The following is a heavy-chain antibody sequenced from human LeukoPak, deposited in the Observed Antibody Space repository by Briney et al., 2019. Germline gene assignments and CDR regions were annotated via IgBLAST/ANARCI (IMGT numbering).Heavy chain of an antibody. CDR2: IKSDGSGT. CDR3: TRGAIGAPGPIDY. Sequence: GGSLRLSCAASGFIFSDYWMHWVRQAPGKGLVWVSRIKSDGSGTDYADSVKGRFTISRDNAKNTLYLQMNSLRAEDTAVYYCTRGAIGAPGPIDYWGQGTLVTVSS. CDR1: GFIFSDYW. J-gene: IGHJ4*02. V-gene: IGHV3-74*01. D-gene: IGHD6-13*01.